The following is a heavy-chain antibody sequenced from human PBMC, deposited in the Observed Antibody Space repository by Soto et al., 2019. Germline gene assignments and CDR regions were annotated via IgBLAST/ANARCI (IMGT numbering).Heavy chain of an antibody. CDR1: GYTFTSFP. J-gene: IGHJ4*02. CDR2: INPANGDT. CDR3: ARKYYYGSGSYHFDS. V-gene: IGHV1-3*01. Sequence: QVHLVQSGAEVKKPGASVRVSCQASGYTFTSFPMHWVRQAPGQRLEWMGWINPANGDTGYSQKFQGRVTITRDTSASTASMELSSLTSEDTAIYFCARKYYYGSGSYHFDSWGQGTLVIVSS. D-gene: IGHD3-10*01.